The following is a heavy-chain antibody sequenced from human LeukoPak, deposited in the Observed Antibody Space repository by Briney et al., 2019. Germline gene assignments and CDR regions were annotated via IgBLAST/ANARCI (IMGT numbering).Heavy chain of an antibody. CDR1: GYTFTSYD. CDR3: ARTTDTAMVLGIDY. J-gene: IGHJ4*02. Sequence: ASVKVSCKASGYTFTSYDFNWVRQATGQGLEWMGWMNPNGGNTGYAQKFQGRVTMTRNTSISTAYMELSSLRSEDTAVYYCARTTDTAMVLGIDYWGQGTLVTVSS. CDR2: MNPNGGNT. D-gene: IGHD5-18*01. V-gene: IGHV1-8*01.